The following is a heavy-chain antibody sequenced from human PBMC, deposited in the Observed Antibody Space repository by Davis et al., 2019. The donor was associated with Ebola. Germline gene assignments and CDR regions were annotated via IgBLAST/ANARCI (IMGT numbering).Heavy chain of an antibody. CDR1: GFTFSTYA. CDR2: IWHDGSNK. D-gene: IGHD2-15*01. V-gene: IGHV3-33*01. CDR3: ARGQYCSGGTCYKLFEY. Sequence: GESLKISCAASGFTFSTYAMHWVRQAPGKGLEWVAVIWHDGSNKYYADSVKGRFTVSRENSKNTLYLQMNSLRAEDTAVYYCARGQYCSGGTCYKLFEYWGQGTLVTVSS. J-gene: IGHJ4*02.